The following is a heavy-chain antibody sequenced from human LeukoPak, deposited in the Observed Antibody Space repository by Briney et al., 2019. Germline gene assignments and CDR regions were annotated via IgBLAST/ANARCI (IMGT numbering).Heavy chain of an antibody. V-gene: IGHV3-7*04. D-gene: IGHD2-8*01. CDR1: GFSFSTYW. J-gene: IGHJ4*02. CDR2: ITQDGSEK. Sequence: QPGGSLRLSCAASGFSFSTYWMSWVRQAPGKGLEWVASITQDGSEKYYVDSVKGRFTISRDNAKNSLYLQMNSLRAEDTAVYYCARDRWGLLGGDFWGQGTLVTVSS. CDR3: ARDRWGLLGGDF.